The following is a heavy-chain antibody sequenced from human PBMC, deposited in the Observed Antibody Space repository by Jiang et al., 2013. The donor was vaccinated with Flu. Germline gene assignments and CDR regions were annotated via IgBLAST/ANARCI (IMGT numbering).Heavy chain of an antibody. CDR2: INTNTGNP. J-gene: IGHJ2*01. CDR3: ARDSSRKYCSSTSCSSGGFDL. D-gene: IGHD2-2*01. V-gene: IGHV7-4-1*02. CDR1: GYTFTSYA. Sequence: CKASGYTFTSYAMNWVRQAPGQGLEWMGWINTNTGNPTYAQGFTGRFVFSLDTSVSTAYLQISSLKAEDTAVYYCARDSSRKYCSSTSCSSGGFDLWGRGTLVTVSS.